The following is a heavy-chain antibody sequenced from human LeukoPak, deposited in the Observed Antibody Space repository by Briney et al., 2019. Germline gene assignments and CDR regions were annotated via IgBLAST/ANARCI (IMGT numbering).Heavy chain of an antibody. CDR3: ARGVIDDYYYYYYMDV. Sequence: SVKVSCKASGGTFSSYAISWVRQAPGQGLEWMEGIIPIFGTANYAQKFRGRVTITADKSTSTAYMELSSLRSEDTAVYYCARGVIDDYYYYYYMDVWGKGTTVTVSS. D-gene: IGHD3-16*02. CDR2: IIPIFGTA. CDR1: GGTFSSYA. J-gene: IGHJ6*03. V-gene: IGHV1-69*06.